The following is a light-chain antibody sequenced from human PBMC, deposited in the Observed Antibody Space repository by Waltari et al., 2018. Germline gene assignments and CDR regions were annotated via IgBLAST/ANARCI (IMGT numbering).Light chain of an antibody. CDR1: QNIDAS. CDR3: QQFHTWPLT. J-gene: IGKJ4*01. CDR2: GAS. Sequence: EIVMTQSPETLSVSPGQRVTLSCRASQNIDASLAWHQQRPCQAPRVLISGASYRVTGIPDRFSGGGSGTEFTLTISSLQSEDVAIYYCQQFHTWPLTFGGGTKVEIK. V-gene: IGKV3-15*01.